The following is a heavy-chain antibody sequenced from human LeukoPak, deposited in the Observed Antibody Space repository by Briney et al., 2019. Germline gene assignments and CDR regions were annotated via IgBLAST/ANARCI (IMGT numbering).Heavy chain of an antibody. CDR2: IYYSGST. J-gene: IGHJ5*02. CDR3: ARAGSQLPGGNWFDP. Sequence: SETLSLTCTVSGGSISSYYWSWIRQPPGKGLEWIGYIYYSGSTNYNPSLKSRVTISVDTSKNQFSLKLSYVTAADTAVYYCARAGSQLPGGNWFDPWGQGTLVTVSS. D-gene: IGHD2-2*01. V-gene: IGHV4-59*01. CDR1: GGSISSYY.